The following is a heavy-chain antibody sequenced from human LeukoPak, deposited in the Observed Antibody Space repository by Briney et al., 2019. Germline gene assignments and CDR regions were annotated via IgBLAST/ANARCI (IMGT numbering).Heavy chain of an antibody. Sequence: GGSLRLSCAASGITFSSYWMSWVRQAPGKGLEWVANIKQDGSEKYYVDSVKGRFTISRDNAKNSLYLQKNSLRAEDTAVYYCASGFSDFDYWGQGTLVTVSS. D-gene: IGHD3-3*02. CDR1: GITFSSYW. CDR2: IKQDGSEK. V-gene: IGHV3-7*01. CDR3: ASGFSDFDY. J-gene: IGHJ4*02.